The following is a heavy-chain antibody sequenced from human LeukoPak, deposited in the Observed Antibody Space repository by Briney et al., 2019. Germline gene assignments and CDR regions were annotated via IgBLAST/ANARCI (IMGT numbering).Heavy chain of an antibody. CDR1: GGSFSGYY. V-gene: IGHV4-34*01. J-gene: IGHJ6*03. D-gene: IGHD2-15*01. CDR3: ARSLGPGCSGGSCYYYYYYYYMDV. Sequence: SETLSLTCAVYGGSFSGYYWSWIRQPPGKGLEWIGEINHSGSTNYNPSLKSRVTISVDTSKNQFSLKLSSVTAADTAVYYCARSLGPGCSGGSCYYYYYYYYMDVWGKGTTVTVSS. CDR2: INHSGST.